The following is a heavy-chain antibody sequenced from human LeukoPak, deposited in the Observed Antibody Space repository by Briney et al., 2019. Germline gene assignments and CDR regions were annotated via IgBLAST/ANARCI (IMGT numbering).Heavy chain of an antibody. V-gene: IGHV3-7*01. D-gene: IGHD5-18*01. J-gene: IGHJ4*02. CDR3: VSTATFDY. Sequence: PGGSLRLSWAAAGFTVSNYWMSWGRQAPGKGREWGANIKQDGSETYYVDSVKRRFTISRDNAKNSLFLQMNSLRAEDTAVYYCVSTATFDYWGQGTLVTVSS. CDR2: IKQDGSET. CDR1: GFTVSNYW.